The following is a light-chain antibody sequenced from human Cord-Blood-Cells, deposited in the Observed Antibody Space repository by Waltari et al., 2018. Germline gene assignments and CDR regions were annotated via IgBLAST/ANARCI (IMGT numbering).Light chain of an antibody. CDR3: QQYGSSPPYT. V-gene: IGKV3-20*01. CDR2: CAS. J-gene: IGKJ2*01. CDR1: QRVSSSY. Sequence: EIVLTQSPGTRSLSPGERATLSCRASQRVSSSYLAWYQQKPGKAPRLLIYCASSRATGIPDRFSGSGSGTDFTLTISSLEPEDFAVYYCQQYGSSPPYTFGHGTKLEIK.